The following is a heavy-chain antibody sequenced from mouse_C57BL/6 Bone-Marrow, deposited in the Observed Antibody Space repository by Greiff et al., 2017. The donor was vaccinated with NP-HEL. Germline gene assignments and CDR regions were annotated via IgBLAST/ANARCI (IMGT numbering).Heavy chain of an antibody. CDR3: ARLGKGAMDY. J-gene: IGHJ4*01. D-gene: IGHD4-1*01. Sequence: EVKLQESGGGLVKPGGSLKLSCAASGFTFSSYAMSWVRQTPETRLEWVATISDGGSYTYYPDNVKGRITISRDNAKNNLYLQMSHLKSEDTAMYYCARLGKGAMDYWGQGTSVTVSS. CDR1: GFTFSSYA. CDR2: ISDGGSYT. V-gene: IGHV5-4*03.